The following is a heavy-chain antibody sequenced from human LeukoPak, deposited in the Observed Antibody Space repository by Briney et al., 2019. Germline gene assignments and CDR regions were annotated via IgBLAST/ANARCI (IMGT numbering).Heavy chain of an antibody. Sequence: ASVKVSCKASGYTFTACYLHWVRQAPGQGLEWMGWISLNNGDTNYAQKFQGWVTMTRDTSISTAYMELSRLTSDDTAVYYCAKGYYYDSSGYYQLDSWGQGTLVTVSS. CDR3: AKGYYYDSSGYYQLDS. CDR2: ISLNNGDT. CDR1: GYTFTACY. V-gene: IGHV1-2*04. D-gene: IGHD3-22*01. J-gene: IGHJ4*02.